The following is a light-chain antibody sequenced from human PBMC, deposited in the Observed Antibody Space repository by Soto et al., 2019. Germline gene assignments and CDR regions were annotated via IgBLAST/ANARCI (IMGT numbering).Light chain of an antibody. CDR2: LNSDGSH. V-gene: IGLV4-69*01. J-gene: IGLJ2*01. CDR1: SGHSSYA. CDR3: QTWGTGFSVV. Sequence: QPVLTQSPSASASLGASVKLTCTLSSGHSSYAIAWHQQQPEKGPRYLMKLNSDGSHNKGDGIPDRFSRSSSGAERYLTISSLQSEDEADYYCQTWGTGFSVVFGGGTKLTVL.